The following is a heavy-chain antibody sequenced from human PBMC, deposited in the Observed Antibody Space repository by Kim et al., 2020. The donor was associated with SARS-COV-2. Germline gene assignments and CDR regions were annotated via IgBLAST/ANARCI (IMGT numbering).Heavy chain of an antibody. D-gene: IGHD6-19*01. CDR3: AKARIYSSGWYNGMDV. V-gene: IGHV3-30*18. J-gene: IGHJ6*02. CDR2: ISYDGSNK. Sequence: GGSLRLSCAASGFTFSSYGMHWVRQAPGKGLEWVAVISYDGSNKYYADSVKGRFTISRDNSKNTLYLQMNSLRAEDTAVYYCAKARIYSSGWYNGMDVWGQGTTVTVSS. CDR1: GFTFSSYG.